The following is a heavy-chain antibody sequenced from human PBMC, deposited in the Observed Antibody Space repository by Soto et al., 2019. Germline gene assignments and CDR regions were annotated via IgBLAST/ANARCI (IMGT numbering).Heavy chain of an antibody. CDR3: ERDWMVDYFYSSGKNFGWFDP. Sequence: PSETLSLTCTVSGGSISSGDYYWSWIRQPPGKGLEWIGYIYYSGSTYYNPSLKSRVTISVDTSKNQFSLKLSSVTAADTAVYYCERDWMVDYFYSSGKNFGWFDPCGQVNLVPVSA. V-gene: IGHV4-30-4*01. J-gene: IGHJ5*02. CDR2: IYYSGST. D-gene: IGHD3-22*01. CDR1: GGSISSGDYY.